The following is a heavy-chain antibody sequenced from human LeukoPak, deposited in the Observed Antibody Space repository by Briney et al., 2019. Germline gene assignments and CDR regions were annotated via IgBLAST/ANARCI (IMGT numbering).Heavy chain of an antibody. J-gene: IGHJ4*02. Sequence: SSETLSLTCTVSGGSISSSSYYWGWIRQPPGKGLEWIGSVYYSGSTYYNPSLKSRVTISVETSKNQFSLKLSSVTAADTAVYYCARDVLAQGLGYWGQGTLVTVSS. V-gene: IGHV4-39*02. CDR2: VYYSGST. CDR3: ARDVLAQGLGY. D-gene: IGHD2/OR15-2a*01. CDR1: GGSISSSSYY.